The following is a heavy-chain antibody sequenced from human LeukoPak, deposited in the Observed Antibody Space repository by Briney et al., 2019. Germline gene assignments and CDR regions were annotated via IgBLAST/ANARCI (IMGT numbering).Heavy chain of an antibody. J-gene: IGHJ4*02. Sequence: ASVKVSCNASGYTFINYNIHWVRQAPGQGLEWMGIIIPSGGSTIYAQKFRGRVTMTRDTSTSTVYMELSSLRPEDTAVYFCARDIRICRYFGDYWGQGTLVTVSS. CDR3: ARDIRICRYFGDY. CDR1: GYTFINYN. V-gene: IGHV1-46*01. CDR2: IIPSGGST. D-gene: IGHD3-3*01.